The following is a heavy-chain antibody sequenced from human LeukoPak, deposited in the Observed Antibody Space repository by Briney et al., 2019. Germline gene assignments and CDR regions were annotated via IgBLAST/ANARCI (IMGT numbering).Heavy chain of an antibody. Sequence: SETLSLTCSVSGGSIRNYYWTWIRQPPGKGLEWIGHVSNSGSTKYNPSLKSRVTISIDTSKKHFSLKLSSVTAADTAVYYCARAIYSNYVFFDYWGQGTLVTVSS. D-gene: IGHD4-11*01. V-gene: IGHV4-59*12. CDR3: ARAIYSNYVFFDY. J-gene: IGHJ4*02. CDR2: VSNSGST. CDR1: GGSIRNYY.